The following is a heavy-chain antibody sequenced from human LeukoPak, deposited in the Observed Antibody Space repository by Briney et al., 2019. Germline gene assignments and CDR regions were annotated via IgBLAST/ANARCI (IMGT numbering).Heavy chain of an antibody. J-gene: IGHJ4*02. CDR3: ARASPHCNNITCYAGALDF. CDR2: IYSGGST. CDR1: GFTVSSNY. D-gene: IGHD2/OR15-2a*01. V-gene: IGHV3-53*01. Sequence: PGGSLRLSCAASGFTVSSNYMSWVRQAPGKGLEWVSVIYSGGSTYYADSVKGRFTVSRDNAENSLYLQMNRLRAEDTAVYYCARASPHCNNITCYAGALDFWGQGILVTVSS.